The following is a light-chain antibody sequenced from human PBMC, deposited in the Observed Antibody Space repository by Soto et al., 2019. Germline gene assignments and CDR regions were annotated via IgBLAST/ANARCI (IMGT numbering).Light chain of an antibody. J-gene: IGKJ4*01. Sequence: DIQLTQSPSFLSASVGDRVTITCRASQGISSYLAWYQQKPGKAPKLLIYGASTLQSGVPSRFSGSGSGTEFTLTISSLQPEDFATYSCQQLNTYPLTFGGGTKVEIK. V-gene: IGKV1-9*01. CDR2: GAS. CDR1: QGISSY. CDR3: QQLNTYPLT.